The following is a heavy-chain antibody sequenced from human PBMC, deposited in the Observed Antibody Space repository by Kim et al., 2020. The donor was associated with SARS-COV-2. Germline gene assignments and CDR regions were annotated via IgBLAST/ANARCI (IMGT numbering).Heavy chain of an antibody. CDR3: ARHLRYYYGVDV. V-gene: IGHV3-7*01. J-gene: IGHJ6*02. Sequence: SYVDSVKGRFTISRDNAKNSLYLQMNNLRPEDTAVYYCARHLRYYYGVDVWGQGITVTVSS. D-gene: IGHD3-16*01.